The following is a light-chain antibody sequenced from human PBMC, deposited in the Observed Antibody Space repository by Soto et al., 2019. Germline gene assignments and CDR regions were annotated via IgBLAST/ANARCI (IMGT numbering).Light chain of an antibody. Sequence: ELVLTQSPGTLSLSPGERATLSCRASQSVSTNYLAWYQQRPGQAPRLLIYDASSRATGIPDRFSGSGSGTDFTLTISRLEPEDFAVYYCQQYGSSPLTFGGGTKVEIK. V-gene: IGKV3-20*01. CDR3: QQYGSSPLT. CDR2: DAS. CDR1: QSVSTNY. J-gene: IGKJ4*01.